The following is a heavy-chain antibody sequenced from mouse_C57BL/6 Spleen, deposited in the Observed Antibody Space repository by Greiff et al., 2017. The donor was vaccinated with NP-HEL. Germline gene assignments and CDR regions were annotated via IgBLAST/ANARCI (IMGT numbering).Heavy chain of an antibody. CDR3: ARKGENSSDY. V-gene: IGHV1-50*01. CDR1: GYTFTSYW. Sequence: QVQLQQPGAELVKPGASVKLSCKASGYTFTSYWMQWVKQRPGQGLEWIGEIDPSDSYTYYNEKFKGKATLTADKSSSTAYMELRSLTSEDSAVYFCARKGENSSDYWGQGTTLTVSS. CDR2: IDPSDSYT. D-gene: IGHD3-1*01. J-gene: IGHJ2*01.